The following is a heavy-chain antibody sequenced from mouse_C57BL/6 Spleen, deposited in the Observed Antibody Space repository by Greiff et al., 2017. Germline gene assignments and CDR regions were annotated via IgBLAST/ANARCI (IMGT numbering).Heavy chain of an antibody. D-gene: IGHD1-1*01. J-gene: IGHJ3*01. CDR3: TRGTTVVAPFAY. CDR1: GYTFTDYE. CDR2: IDPETGGT. V-gene: IGHV1-15*01. Sequence: QVQLQQSGAELVRPGASVTLSCKASGYTFTDYEMHWVKQTPVHGLEWIGAIDPETGGTAYNQKFKGKAMLTADKSSSTAYMELRSLTSEDSAVYYCTRGTTVVAPFAYWGQGTLVTVSA.